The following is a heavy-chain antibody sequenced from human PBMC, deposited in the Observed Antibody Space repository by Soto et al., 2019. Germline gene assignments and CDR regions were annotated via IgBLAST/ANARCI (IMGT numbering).Heavy chain of an antibody. CDR1: GYTFTSYG. Sequence: GASVKVSCKASGYTFTSYGISWVRQAPGQGLEWMGWISAYNGNTNYAQKLQGRVTMTTDTSTSTAYMELRSLRSDDTAVYYCARVPGLFHDVYGMDVWGQGTTVTVSS. CDR2: ISAYNGNT. V-gene: IGHV1-18*01. D-gene: IGHD3-10*02. J-gene: IGHJ6*02. CDR3: ARVPGLFHDVYGMDV.